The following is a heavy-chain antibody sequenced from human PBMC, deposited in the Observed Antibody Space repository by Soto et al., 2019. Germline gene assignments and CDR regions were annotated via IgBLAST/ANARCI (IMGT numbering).Heavy chain of an antibody. CDR3: ARLAVAGEYYFDY. J-gene: IGHJ4*02. V-gene: IGHV2-70*04. CDR2: IDWNEDN. Sequence: SGPTLVNPTQTLTLTCPFSGFSLSTSGMRVSWIRQPPGKALEWLARIDWNEDNFYSTSLKTRLTISNDTSKNQVVLTMTIMDPVDTATYYCARLAVAGEYYFDYWGQGTLVTVSS. D-gene: IGHD6-19*01. CDR1: GFSLSTSGMR.